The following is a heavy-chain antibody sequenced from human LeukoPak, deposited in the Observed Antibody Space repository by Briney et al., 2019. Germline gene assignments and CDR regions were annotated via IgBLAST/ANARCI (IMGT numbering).Heavy chain of an antibody. Sequence: GGSLRLSCAAPGSTFSSNAMTWVRQAPGKGLEWVSTISANGFTTHYADSVRGRFTISRDNSKDTLYLQIDSLSAEDTAIYYCAKSPVTPRIFGVAMYYFDYWGQGTLVTVSS. CDR3: AKSPVTPRIFGVAMYYFDY. J-gene: IGHJ4*02. CDR1: GSTFSSNA. V-gene: IGHV3-23*01. CDR2: ISANGFTT. D-gene: IGHD3-3*01.